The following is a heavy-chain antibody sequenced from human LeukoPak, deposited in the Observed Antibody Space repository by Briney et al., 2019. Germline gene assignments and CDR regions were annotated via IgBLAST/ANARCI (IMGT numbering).Heavy chain of an antibody. J-gene: IGHJ4*02. CDR1: GGSISSSSYY. Sequence: PSETLSLTCTVSGGSISSSSYYWGWIRQPPGKGLEWIGYIYYSGSTNYNPSLKSRVTISVDTSKNQFSLKLSSVTAADTAVYYCARVAYHSPGDWGQGTLVTVSS. V-gene: IGHV4-61*05. CDR2: IYYSGST. CDR3: ARVAYHSPGD. D-gene: IGHD1-14*01.